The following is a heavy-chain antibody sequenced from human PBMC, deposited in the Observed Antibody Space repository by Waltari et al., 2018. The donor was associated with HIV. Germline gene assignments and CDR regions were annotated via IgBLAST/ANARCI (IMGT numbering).Heavy chain of an antibody. CDR2: FIPIFGTA. J-gene: IGHJ6*02. CDR3: ARVAVAPDGMDV. CDR1: GGTFSSYA. V-gene: IGHV1-69*01. D-gene: IGHD6-19*01. Sequence: QVQLVQSGAEVKKPGSSVQVSCKTSGGTFSSYAISWVRQAPGQGLEWMGGFIPIFGTANYAQKFQGRVTITADESTSTAYMELSSLRSEDTAVYYCARVAVAPDGMDVWGQGTTVTVSS.